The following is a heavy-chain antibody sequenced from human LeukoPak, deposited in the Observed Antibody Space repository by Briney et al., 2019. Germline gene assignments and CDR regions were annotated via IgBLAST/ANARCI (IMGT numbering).Heavy chain of an antibody. V-gene: IGHV3-23*01. Sequence: GGSLRLSCAASGFTFSSYAMSWVRQAPGKGLERVSAISGSGGSTYYADSVKGRFTISRDNSKNTLYLQMNSLRAEDTAVYYCAKDSFGSGWYYYFDYWGQGTLVTVSS. CDR2: ISGSGGST. CDR3: AKDSFGSGWYYYFDY. CDR1: GFTFSSYA. D-gene: IGHD6-19*01. J-gene: IGHJ4*02.